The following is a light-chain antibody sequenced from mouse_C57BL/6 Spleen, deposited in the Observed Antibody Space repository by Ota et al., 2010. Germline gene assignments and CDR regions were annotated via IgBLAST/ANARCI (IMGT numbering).Light chain of an antibody. Sequence: DILMTQSPSSMSVSLGDTVSITCHASQGISSNIGWLQQKPGKSFKGLIYHGPTWKMEFHQGSVAVDLEQIILSPSAAWNLKIFADYYCVQYAQFPPTFGGGTKLEIK. CDR3: VQYAQFPPT. CDR2: HGP. CDR1: QGISSN. V-gene: IGKV14-100*01. J-gene: IGKJ1*01.